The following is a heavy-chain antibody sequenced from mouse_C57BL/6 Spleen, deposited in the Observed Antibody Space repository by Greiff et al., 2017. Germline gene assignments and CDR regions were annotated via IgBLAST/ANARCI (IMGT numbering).Heavy chain of an antibody. Sequence: QVQLQQPGAELVKPGASVKLSCKASGYTFTSYWMHWVKQRPGRGLEWIGRIDPNSGGTKYNEKFKSKATLTVDKPSSTAYMQLISLASGDSAVCDSAIPVAVVRCGWFAYWGQGTLVTVSA. CDR2: IDPNSGGT. J-gene: IGHJ3*01. V-gene: IGHV1-72*01. CDR1: GYTFTSYW. CDR3: AIPVAVVRCGWFAY.